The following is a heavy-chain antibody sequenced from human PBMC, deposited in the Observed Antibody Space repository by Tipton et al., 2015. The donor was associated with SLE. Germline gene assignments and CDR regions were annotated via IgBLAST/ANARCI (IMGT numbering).Heavy chain of an antibody. V-gene: IGHV3-11*01. CDR3: ARGQKWFDP. J-gene: IGHJ5*02. CDR2: ISSSGATI. CDR1: GFSFSDYY. Sequence: GSLRLSCSASGFSFSDYYMSWIRQAPGKGLERISYISSSGATIYYVDSVKGRFTISRDNAKNSLFLQMNSLRVDDTAVYYCARGQKWFDPWGQGTLVTVSS.